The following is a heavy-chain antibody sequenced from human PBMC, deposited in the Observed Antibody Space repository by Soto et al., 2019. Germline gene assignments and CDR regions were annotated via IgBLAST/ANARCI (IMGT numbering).Heavy chain of an antibody. CDR2: ISACNGNT. V-gene: IGHV1-18*01. CDR3: ARDLTMTQIRFLEWFGAGNYYYGMDV. D-gene: IGHD3-3*01. Sequence: GASVKVSCKASGYTFTSYGISWVRQAPGQGLEWMGWISACNGNTNYAQKLQGRVTMTTDTSTSTAYVELRSLRSDDTAVYYCARDLTMTQIRFLEWFGAGNYYYGMDVWGQGTTVTVAS. CDR1: GYTFTSYG. J-gene: IGHJ6*02.